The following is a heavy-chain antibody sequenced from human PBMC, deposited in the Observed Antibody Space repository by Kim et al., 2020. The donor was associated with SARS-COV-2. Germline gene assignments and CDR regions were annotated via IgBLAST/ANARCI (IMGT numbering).Heavy chain of an antibody. J-gene: IGHJ5*02. V-gene: IGHV4-34*01. Sequence: SETLSLTCAVFGGSLSGYYWSWIRQPPGKGLEWIGEVSQSRSTNYNPSLKSRVTISVDTSKKQFSLKLTSVTAADTAVYFCAHRSGGLGSDAWGQGTLVT. CDR1: GGSLSGYY. D-gene: IGHD3-16*01. CDR3: AHRSGGLGSDA. CDR2: VSQSRST.